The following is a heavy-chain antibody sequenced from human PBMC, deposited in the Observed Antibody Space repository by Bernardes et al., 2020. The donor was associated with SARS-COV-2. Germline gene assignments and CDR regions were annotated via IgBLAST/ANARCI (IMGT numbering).Heavy chain of an antibody. Sequence: SETLSLTCTVSGGSVSSGSYYWSWIRQPPGKGLEWIGYIYYSGNTNYNPSLKSRVTISVDTSKNQFSLKLSSVTAADTAVYYCARGPGIAAAGLDYWGQGTLVTVSS. D-gene: IGHD6-13*01. CDR3: ARGPGIAAAGLDY. CDR2: IYYSGNT. CDR1: GGSVSSGSYY. J-gene: IGHJ4*02. V-gene: IGHV4-61*01.